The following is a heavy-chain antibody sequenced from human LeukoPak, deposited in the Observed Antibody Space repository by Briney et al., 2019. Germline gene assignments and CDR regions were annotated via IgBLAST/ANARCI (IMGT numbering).Heavy chain of an antibody. V-gene: IGHV1-69*01. Sequence: ASVKVSCKASGGTFSSYAISWVRQAPGQGLEWMGGIIPIFGTANYAQKFQGRVTITADESTSTAYMELSSLRSEDTAVYYCARDINAIPWNPLNWFDPWGQGTLVTVSS. D-gene: IGHD1-1*01. J-gene: IGHJ5*02. CDR2: IIPIFGTA. CDR3: ARDINAIPWNPLNWFDP. CDR1: GGTFSSYA.